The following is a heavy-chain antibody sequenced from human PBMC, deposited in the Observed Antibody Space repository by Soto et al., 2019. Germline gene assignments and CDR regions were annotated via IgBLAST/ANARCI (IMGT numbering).Heavy chain of an antibody. J-gene: IGHJ4*02. CDR1: GGSISSYY. V-gene: IGHV4-59*08. CDR3: ARHVVRPKVFDY. CDR2: IYYSGST. Sequence: PSETLSLTCTVSGGSISSYYWSWIRQPPGKGLEWIGYIYYSGSTNYNPSLKSRVTISVDTSKNQFSLKLSSVTAADTAVYYCARHVVRPKVFDYWGQGTLVTVSS. D-gene: IGHD2-15*01.